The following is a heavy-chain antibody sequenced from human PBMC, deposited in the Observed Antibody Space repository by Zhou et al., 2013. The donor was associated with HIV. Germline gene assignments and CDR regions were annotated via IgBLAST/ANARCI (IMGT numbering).Heavy chain of an antibody. CDR3: ARESLKFNDY. CDR1: GSTFTGYY. Sequence: QVQLVQSGAEVKKPGASVKVSCKAPGSTFTGYYIHWVRQAPGQGLEWMGWINSNSGNTNYAQRFQGRVSLTRDTSISTAYMELSRLSSDDTAVYFCARESLKFNDYWGQGTLVTVSS. V-gene: IGHV1-2*02. D-gene: IGHD3-9*01. J-gene: IGHJ4*02. CDR2: INSNSGNT.